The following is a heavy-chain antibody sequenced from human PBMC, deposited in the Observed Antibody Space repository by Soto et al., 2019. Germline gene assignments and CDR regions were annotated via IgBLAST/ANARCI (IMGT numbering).Heavy chain of an antibody. J-gene: IGHJ4*02. D-gene: IGHD2-21*02. Sequence: QVQLVQSGAEVKKPGASVKVSCKASGYTFTGYYMHWVRQAPGQGLEWMGWINPNSGGTNYAQKFQGWVTMTRDTXXSTAYMELSRLRSDDTAVYYCARVKYCGGDCYPDYWGQGTLVTVSS. CDR1: GYTFTGYY. CDR3: ARVKYCGGDCYPDY. CDR2: INPNSGGT. V-gene: IGHV1-2*04.